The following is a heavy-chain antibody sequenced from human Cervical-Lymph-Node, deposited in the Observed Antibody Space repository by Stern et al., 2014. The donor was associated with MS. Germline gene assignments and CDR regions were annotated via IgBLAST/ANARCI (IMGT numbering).Heavy chain of an antibody. V-gene: IGHV1-3*01. CDR3: ASAGGWYEPDY. Sequence: QVQLMQSGAEVKKPGASVKVSCKTSGDSFTTYAMHWVRQAPGQRLEWLGWISAGGDTKYSQKFQDRVTITRDTSASTAYMEVSSLKSEDTAIYYCASAGGWYEPDYWGQGTLVTVSS. D-gene: IGHD6-19*01. CDR1: GDSFTTYA. CDR2: ISAGGDT. J-gene: IGHJ4*02.